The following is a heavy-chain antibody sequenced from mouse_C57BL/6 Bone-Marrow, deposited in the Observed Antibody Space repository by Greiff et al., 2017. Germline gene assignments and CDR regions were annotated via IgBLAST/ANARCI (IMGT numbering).Heavy chain of an antibody. V-gene: IGHV14-4*01. J-gene: IGHJ4*01. D-gene: IGHD1-1*01. CDR3: TLNYYGSIPSYAMDY. CDR1: GFNIKDDY. Sequence: VHVKQSGAELVRPGASVKLSCTASGFNIKDDYMHWVKQRPEQGLEWIGWIDPENGDTEYASKFQGKATITADTSSNTAYLQLSSLTSEDTAVXYCTLNYYGSIPSYAMDYWGQGTSVTVSS. CDR2: IDPENGDT.